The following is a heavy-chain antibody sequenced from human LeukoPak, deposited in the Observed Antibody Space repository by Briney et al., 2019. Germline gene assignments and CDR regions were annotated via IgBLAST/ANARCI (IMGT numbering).Heavy chain of an antibody. Sequence: SETLSLTCTVSGGSISTYYWSWIRQPPGKGLEWIGYIYDSGSTNYNPSLKSRVTISVDMSKNQFSLKLSSVTAADTAVYYCARVWPDYYGMYVWGQGTTVTVSS. CDR3: ARVWPDYYGMYV. J-gene: IGHJ6*02. CDR2: IYDSGST. D-gene: IGHD2-21*01. CDR1: GGSISTYY. V-gene: IGHV4-59*01.